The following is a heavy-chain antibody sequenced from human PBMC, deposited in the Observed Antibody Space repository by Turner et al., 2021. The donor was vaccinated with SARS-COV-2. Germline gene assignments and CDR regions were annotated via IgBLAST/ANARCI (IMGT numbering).Heavy chain of an antibody. V-gene: IGHV3-30*18. Sequence: QVQRVGAGGGVVQPGRFLRLCCAPSGFTFSSYGMHWVRQAPGKGLEWVAVISYDGSNKYYADSVKGRFTISRDNSKNTLYLQMNSLRAEDTAVYYCAKGGYSGSTFDYWGQGTLVTVSS. CDR2: ISYDGSNK. J-gene: IGHJ4*02. D-gene: IGHD1-26*01. CDR3: AKGGYSGSTFDY. CDR1: GFTFSSYG.